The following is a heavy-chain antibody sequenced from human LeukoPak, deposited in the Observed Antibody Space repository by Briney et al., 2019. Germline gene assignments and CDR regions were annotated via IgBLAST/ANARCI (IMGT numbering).Heavy chain of an antibody. CDR1: GGSISSYY. J-gene: IGHJ4*02. V-gene: IGHV4-59*01. Sequence: SETLSLTCTVSGGSISSYYWSWIRQPPGKGLEWIGYIYYSGSTNYNPSLKSRVTISVDTSKNQFSLKLSSVTAADTAVYYCARAAGSSQYHFDYWGQGTLVTVSS. D-gene: IGHD6-13*01. CDR3: ARAAGSSQYHFDY. CDR2: IYYSGST.